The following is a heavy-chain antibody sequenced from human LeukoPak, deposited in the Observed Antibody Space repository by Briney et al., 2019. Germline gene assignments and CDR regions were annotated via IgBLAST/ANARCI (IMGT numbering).Heavy chain of an antibody. CDR2: IGGNSGSI. Sequence: SPRPFRCVSGFTFDGFSMHYVRGVPGHGLEWVSCIGGNSGSIGYADSVKGRFTISRDNAKNSLYMQMESLRDEDTAIYYCARDTLEYSNSPDALDIWGQGTMVTVSS. J-gene: IGHJ3*02. D-gene: IGHD4-23*01. CDR1: GFTFDGFS. V-gene: IGHV3-9*01. CDR3: ARDTLEYSNSPDALDI.